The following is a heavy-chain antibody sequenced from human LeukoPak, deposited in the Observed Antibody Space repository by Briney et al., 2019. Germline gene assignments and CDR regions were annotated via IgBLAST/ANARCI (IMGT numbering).Heavy chain of an antibody. D-gene: IGHD4-11*01. CDR1: GVTFSSYG. V-gene: IGHV3-30*02. J-gene: IGHJ4*02. CDR2: IRYDGSNK. CDR3: AKDNYDYGNYDGGDY. Sequence: GGPLRLSCAASGVTFSSYGMHWVRQAPGKGREWVAFIRYDGSNKYYVDSVKGRFTISRDNSKNTLYLQMNSLRAEDTAVYYCAKDNYDYGNYDGGDYWGQGTLVTVSS.